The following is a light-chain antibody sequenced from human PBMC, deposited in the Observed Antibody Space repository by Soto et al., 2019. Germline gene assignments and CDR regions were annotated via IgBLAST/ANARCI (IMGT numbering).Light chain of an antibody. V-gene: IGKV3-20*01. CDR1: QSVSRSS. CDR3: QQYGDSPLT. CDR2: GAS. Sequence: EIVLTQSPGTLSLSIGERTTLSCRASQSVSRSSLTWYQQKPGQAPRLLISGASSRATGIPDRFSGSGSGTDFTLTISRLEPEDFAMYYCQQYGDSPLTFGGGTKVDIK. J-gene: IGKJ4*01.